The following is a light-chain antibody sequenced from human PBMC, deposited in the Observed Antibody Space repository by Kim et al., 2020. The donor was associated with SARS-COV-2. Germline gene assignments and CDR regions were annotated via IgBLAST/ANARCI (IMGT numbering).Light chain of an antibody. CDR2: SAS. V-gene: IGKV3-20*01. CDR3: QQYGNSPFT. CDR1: QSVSSSY. Sequence: LSPGQRVTHSCRASQSVSSSYLAWYQQKPGQAPRLLIYSASFRATDIPDRFSGSGSGTDFTLTISRLEPEDSAVYYCQQYGNSPFTFGQGTKLEI. J-gene: IGKJ2*01.